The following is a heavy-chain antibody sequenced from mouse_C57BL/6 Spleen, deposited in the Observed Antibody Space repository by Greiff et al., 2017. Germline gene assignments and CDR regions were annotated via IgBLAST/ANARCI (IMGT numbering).Heavy chain of an antibody. J-gene: IGHJ4*01. V-gene: IGHV1-22*01. CDR3: ARNAYYSSPCARDY. CDR2: INPNNGGT. D-gene: IGHD2-5*01. CDR1: GYTFTDYS. Sequence: VQLKESGPELVKPGSSVKMSCKASGYTFTDYSMHWVKQRHGKSLEWIGNINPNNGGTSYNQKFKGQATLTVNKSSSTAYMQLRSLTSEDSAFYDCARNAYYSSPCARDYWGQGTSVTVSS.